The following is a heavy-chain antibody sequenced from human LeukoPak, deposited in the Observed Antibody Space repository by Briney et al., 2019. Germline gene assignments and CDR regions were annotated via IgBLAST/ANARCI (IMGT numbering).Heavy chain of an antibody. Sequence: SGGSLRLSCAASGFTVSSSGMNWVRHAPGRGLVWVSDINSDGSSINYADSVKGRFTISRDNVKNTLHLQMNSLRAEDTAVYYCARWSPSFWGQGILVTVSS. D-gene: IGHD3-16*02. CDR3: ARWSPSF. V-gene: IGHV3-74*01. J-gene: IGHJ4*02. CDR2: INSDGSSI. CDR1: GFTVSSSG.